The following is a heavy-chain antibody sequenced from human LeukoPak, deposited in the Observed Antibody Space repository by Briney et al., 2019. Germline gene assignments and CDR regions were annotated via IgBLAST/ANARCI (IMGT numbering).Heavy chain of an antibody. CDR2: ISYDGSNK. J-gene: IGHJ6*02. CDR1: GFTFSSYA. Sequence: PGGSLRLSCAASGFTFSSYAMHWVRQAPGKGLEWVAVISYDGSNKYYADSVKGRFTISRDNSKNTLYLQMNSLRAEDTAEYYCARSSTRYITWYYYGMDVWGQGITVTVPS. CDR3: ARSSTRYITWYYYGMDV. D-gene: IGHD3-10*01. V-gene: IGHV3-30*04.